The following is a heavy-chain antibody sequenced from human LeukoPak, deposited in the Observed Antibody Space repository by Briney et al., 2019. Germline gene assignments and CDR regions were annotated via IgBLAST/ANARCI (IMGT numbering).Heavy chain of an antibody. CDR1: GFTFSTYA. Sequence: PGGSLTFSCSASGFTFSTYAMHWIRQAPGKGLEHVSTINTSGDTTYYADFVKGRFTISKANSNRLSYIQMTRTTADDTVFYYCVKDLRGGGNYACFDYWGQGTLVTVSS. V-gene: IGHV3-64D*06. CDR2: INTSGDTT. CDR3: VKDLRGGGNYACFDY. J-gene: IGHJ4*02. D-gene: IGHD3-10*01.